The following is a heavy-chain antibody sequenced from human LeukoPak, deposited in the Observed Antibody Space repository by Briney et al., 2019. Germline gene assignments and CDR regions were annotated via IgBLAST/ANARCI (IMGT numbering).Heavy chain of an antibody. V-gene: IGHV1-46*01. CDR3: ARDHTLMDY. CDR2: INPSGGST. Sequence: ASVRVSCKVSGYTLTELSMHWVRQAPGQGLEWMGIINPSGGSTSYAQKFQGRVTITRDTSASTAYMELSSLRSEDTAVYYCARDHTLMDYWGQGTLVTVSS. CDR1: GYTLTELS. D-gene: IGHD2-2*02. J-gene: IGHJ4*02.